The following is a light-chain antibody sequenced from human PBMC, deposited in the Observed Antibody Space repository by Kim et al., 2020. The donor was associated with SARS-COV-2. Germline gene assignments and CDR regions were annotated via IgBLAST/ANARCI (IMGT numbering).Light chain of an antibody. CDR2: GKN. J-gene: IGLJ3*02. V-gene: IGLV3-19*01. Sequence: SSELTQDPAVSVALGQTVRITCQGDSLRSYYATWYQQKPGQAPVVVIYGKNNRPSGIPDRFSGSSSGNTASLTITGTQAGDEADYYCNSRDSNGNEVCGG. CDR1: SLRSYY. CDR3: NSRDSNGNEV.